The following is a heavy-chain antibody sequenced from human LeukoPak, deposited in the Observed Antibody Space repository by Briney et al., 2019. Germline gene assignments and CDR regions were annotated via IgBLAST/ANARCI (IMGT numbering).Heavy chain of an antibody. CDR3: ARVYPGYCSGGSCYYFDY. D-gene: IGHD2-15*01. J-gene: IGHJ4*02. CDR1: GGTFSSYA. Sequence: GASVKVSCKASGGTFSSYAISWVRQALGQGFKWREGLTPIFGTANYAQKFQGRVTITADESTSTAYMELSSLRSEDTAVYYCARVYPGYCSGGSCYYFDYWGQGTLVTVSS. CDR2: LTPIFGTA. V-gene: IGHV1-69*13.